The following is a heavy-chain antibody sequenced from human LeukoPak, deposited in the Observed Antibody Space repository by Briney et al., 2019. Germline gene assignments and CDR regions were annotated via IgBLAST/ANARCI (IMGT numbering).Heavy chain of an antibody. CDR3: ARAPGEVGATDY. J-gene: IGHJ4*02. V-gene: IGHV4-61*02. CDR2: IYTSGST. CDR1: GGSISSGSYY. Sequence: SETLSLTCTVSGGSISSGSYYWSWIRQPAGRGLEWIGRIYTSGSTNYNPSLKSRVTISVDTSKNQFSLKLSSVTAADTAVYYCARAPGEVGATDYWGQGTLVTVSS. D-gene: IGHD1-26*01.